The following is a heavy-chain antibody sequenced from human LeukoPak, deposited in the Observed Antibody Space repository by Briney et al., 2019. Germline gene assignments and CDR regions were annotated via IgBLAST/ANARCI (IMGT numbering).Heavy chain of an antibody. V-gene: IGHV4-59*01. J-gene: IGHJ5*02. CDR1: GGSISTYY. Sequence: KPSETLSLTCTVSGGSISTYYWSWIRQPPGKGLEWIGYIYYSGSTNYNPSLKSRVTISIDTSKNQFSLKLSSVTAADTAVYYCARVLGYCSGSATNCQPDWFDPWGQGTLVTVSS. CDR2: IYYSGST. CDR3: ARVLGYCSGSATNCQPDWFDP. D-gene: IGHD2-15*01.